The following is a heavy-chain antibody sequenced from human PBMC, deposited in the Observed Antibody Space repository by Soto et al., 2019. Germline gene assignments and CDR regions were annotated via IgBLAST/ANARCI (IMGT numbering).Heavy chain of an antibody. D-gene: IGHD3-10*01. CDR1: GGSISKNY. V-gene: IGHV4-59*08. CDR3: ATSGDLKYYDMDV. CDR2: MYYTGST. J-gene: IGHJ6*03. Sequence: SETLSLTCTVSGGSISKNYWSWIRRPPGKGLEWIGYMYYTGSTNYNPSLESRVTISVDTSKSQLSLSLTSVTAADTAVYYCATSGDLKYYDMDVWGKGTTVTVSS.